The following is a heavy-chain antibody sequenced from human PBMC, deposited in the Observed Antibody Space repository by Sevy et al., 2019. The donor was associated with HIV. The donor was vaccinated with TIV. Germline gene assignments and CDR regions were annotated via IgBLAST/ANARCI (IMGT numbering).Heavy chain of an antibody. CDR1: GVSISGGAYY. CDR2: ISYTGST. CDR3: ARRGDNNWFDP. Sequence: SETLSLTCTVSGVSISGGAYYWGWIRQPPGKGLEWIGSISYTGSTYYNPSLKSTVTISVDTSKNQFSLKLTPVTAADSAVYYCARRGDNNWFDPWGQGTLVTVSS. V-gene: IGHV4-39*01. J-gene: IGHJ5*02. D-gene: IGHD2-15*01.